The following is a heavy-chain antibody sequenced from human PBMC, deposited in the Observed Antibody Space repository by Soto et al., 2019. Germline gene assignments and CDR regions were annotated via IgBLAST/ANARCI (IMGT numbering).Heavy chain of an antibody. CDR3: ARSSGGAYYYYYGMDV. Sequence: QVQLVQSGAEVKKPGSSVKVSCKASGGTFSNYAISWVRQAPGQGLEWRGGIIPIFGTANYAQKFQGRVTITADETTSTAYMELSSLRSEDTAVYYCARSSGGAYYYYYGMDVWGQGTTVTVSS. V-gene: IGHV1-69*01. J-gene: IGHJ6*02. D-gene: IGHD6-6*01. CDR2: IIPIFGTA. CDR1: GGTFSNYA.